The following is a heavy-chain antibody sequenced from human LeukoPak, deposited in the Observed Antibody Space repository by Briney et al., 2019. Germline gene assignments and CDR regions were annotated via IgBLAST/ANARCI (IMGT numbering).Heavy chain of an antibody. CDR3: AKGVWGYSYGSYFDY. Sequence: GGSLRLSCAASGFTFDDYAMHWVRQAPGKGLEWVSGISWNSGSIGYADSVKGLFTISRDNAKNSLYLQMNSLRAEDTALYYCAKGVWGYSYGSYFDYWGQGTLVTVSS. CDR2: ISWNSGSI. J-gene: IGHJ4*02. CDR1: GFTFDDYA. D-gene: IGHD5-18*01. V-gene: IGHV3-9*01.